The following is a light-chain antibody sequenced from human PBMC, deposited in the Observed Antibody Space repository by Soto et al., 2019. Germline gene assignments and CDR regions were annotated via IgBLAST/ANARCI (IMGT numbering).Light chain of an antibody. CDR1: QSVNTY. Sequence: EIVLTQSPATLSLSPGERVSLSCRASQSVNTYFAWYQQKPGQAPRLLIYDASSRATGIPARFSGSGSGTDFTLTISSLEPEDFAIYYCQHRSSLPLTFGHGTRVEI. J-gene: IGKJ1*01. V-gene: IGKV3-11*01. CDR2: DAS. CDR3: QHRSSLPLT.